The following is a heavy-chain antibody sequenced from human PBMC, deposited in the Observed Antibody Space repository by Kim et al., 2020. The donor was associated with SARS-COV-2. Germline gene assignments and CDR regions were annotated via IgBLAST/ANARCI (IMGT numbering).Heavy chain of an antibody. CDR2: IKSKTDGGTT. D-gene: IGHD6-6*01. CDR3: TTYGSSSSFDY. V-gene: IGHV3-15*01. J-gene: IGHJ4*02. CDR1: GFTFSHVW. Sequence: GGSLRLSCAASGFTFSHVWMSGVRQAPGKGLEWVSRIKSKTDGGTTDYAAPVKGRFTISRDDSENTLFLQMNSLKTEDTAVYYCTTYGSSSSFDYWGQGTLVTVSS.